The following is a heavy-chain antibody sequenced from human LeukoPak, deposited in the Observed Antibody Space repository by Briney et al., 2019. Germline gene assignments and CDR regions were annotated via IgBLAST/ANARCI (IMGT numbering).Heavy chain of an antibody. CDR3: ANRVLGSRGWSRYFDY. D-gene: IGHD6-19*01. J-gene: IGHJ4*02. CDR1: GFTFSSYA. V-gene: IGHV3-23*01. Sequence: GGSLRLSCAASGFTFSSYAMSWVRQAPGKGHEWVSAISGSGDITYYADSVKGRFTISRDNSKNTLYLQMNSLRAEDTAVYYSANRVLGSRGWSRYFDYWGQGTLVTVSS. CDR2: ISGSGDIT.